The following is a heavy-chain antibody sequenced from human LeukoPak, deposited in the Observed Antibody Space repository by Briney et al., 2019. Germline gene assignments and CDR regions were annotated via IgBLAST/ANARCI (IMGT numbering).Heavy chain of an antibody. V-gene: IGHV3-53*01. CDR1: GFTVSSNY. D-gene: IGHD3-10*01. CDR2: IYSGGST. CDR3: ARVSGSGSYSFDY. J-gene: IGHJ4*02. Sequence: GGSLRFSCAASGFTVSSNYMSWVRQAPGKGLEWVSVIYSGGSTYYADSVKGRFTISRDNSKNTLYLQMNSLRAEDTAVYYCARVSGSGSYSFDYWGQGTLVTVSS.